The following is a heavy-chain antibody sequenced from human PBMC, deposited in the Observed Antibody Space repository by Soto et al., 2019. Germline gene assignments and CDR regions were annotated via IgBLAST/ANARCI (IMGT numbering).Heavy chain of an antibody. CDR2: ISYDGSNR. V-gene: IGHV3-30*18. CDR1: GFTFSSYG. CDR3: AKDEVSGWYEGDLFDY. J-gene: IGHJ4*02. Sequence: GGSLRLSCAASGFTFSSYGMHWVRQAPGKGLEWVAVISYDGSNRYYADSVKGRFTISRDNSKNTLYLQMNSLRAEDTAVYYCAKDEVSGWYEGDLFDYWGQGTLVTVSS. D-gene: IGHD6-19*01.